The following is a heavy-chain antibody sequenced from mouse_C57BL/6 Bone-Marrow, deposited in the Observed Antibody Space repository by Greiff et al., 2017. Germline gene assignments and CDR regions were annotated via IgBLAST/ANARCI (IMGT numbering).Heavy chain of an antibody. CDR3: AREGAGDY. CDR1: GFTFSSYA. J-gene: IGHJ2*01. Sequence: EVNVVESGGGLVKPGGSLKLSCAASGFTFSSYAMSWVRQTPEKRLEWVATISDGGSYTYYPDNVKGRFTISGDNAKNNLYLQMSHLKSEDTAMYYCAREGAGDYWGQGTTLTVSS. CDR2: ISDGGSYT. V-gene: IGHV5-4*01.